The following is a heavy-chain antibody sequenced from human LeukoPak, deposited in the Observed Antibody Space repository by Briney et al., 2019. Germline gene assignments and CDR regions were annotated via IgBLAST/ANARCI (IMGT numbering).Heavy chain of an antibody. Sequence: GESLKISCKGSGYSFTSYWIGWVRQMPGKGLEWMGIIYPGDSDTRYSPSFQGQVTISADKSISTAYLQWSSLKASDTAMYYCARPRCTNGVCQNPNDAFDIWGQGTMVTVSS. J-gene: IGHJ3*02. CDR2: IYPGDSDT. V-gene: IGHV5-51*01. D-gene: IGHD2-8*01. CDR1: GYSFTSYW. CDR3: ARPRCTNGVCQNPNDAFDI.